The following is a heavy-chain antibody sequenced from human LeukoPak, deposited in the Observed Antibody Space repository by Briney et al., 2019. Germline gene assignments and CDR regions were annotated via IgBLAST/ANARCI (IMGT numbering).Heavy chain of an antibody. J-gene: IGHJ4*02. CDR2: FYSGGNT. CDR1: GFTVSDDY. V-gene: IGHV3-53*01. Sequence: GGSLRLSCVVSGFTVSDDYMSWVRQAPGKGLEWVSAFYSGGNTYYTGSVKGRFIISRDSSKNTLYLQMNNLRPEDTAMYYCAKLPSSGWLDYWGQGTLVTVSS. D-gene: IGHD6-19*01. CDR3: AKLPSSGWLDY.